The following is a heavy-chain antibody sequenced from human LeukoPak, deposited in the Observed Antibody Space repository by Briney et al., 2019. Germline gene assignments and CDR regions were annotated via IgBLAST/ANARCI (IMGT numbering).Heavy chain of an antibody. Sequence: ASVKVSCKASGYTFTSYGISWVRQAPGQGLERMGWINPNSGGTNYAQKFQGWVTMTRDTSISTAYMELSRLRSDDTAVYYCARDRPSEIGITPGGMDVWGQGTTVTVSS. CDR3: ARDRPSEIGITPGGMDV. CDR2: INPNSGGT. V-gene: IGHV1-2*04. D-gene: IGHD4-23*01. CDR1: GYTFTSYG. J-gene: IGHJ6*02.